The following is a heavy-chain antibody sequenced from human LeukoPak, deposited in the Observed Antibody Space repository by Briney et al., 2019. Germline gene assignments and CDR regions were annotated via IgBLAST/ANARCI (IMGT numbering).Heavy chain of an antibody. CDR3: AKDKGDYGDSSFDY. D-gene: IGHD4-17*01. V-gene: IGHV3-9*01. CDR2: ISWNSGSI. CDR1: GFTFDDYA. Sequence: PGGSLRLPCAASGFTFDDYAMHWVRQAPGKGLEWVSGISWNSGSIGYADSVKGRFTISRDNAKNSLYLQMNSLRAEDTALYYCAKDKGDYGDSSFDYWGQGTLVTVSS. J-gene: IGHJ4*02.